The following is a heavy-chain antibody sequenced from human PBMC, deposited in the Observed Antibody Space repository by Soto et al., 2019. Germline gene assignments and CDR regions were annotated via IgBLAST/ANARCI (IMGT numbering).Heavy chain of an antibody. J-gene: IGHJ4*02. CDR1: GFSLTTSGVG. D-gene: IGHD3-3*01. V-gene: IGHV2-5*02. CDR3: AHRVLRTVFGLVTTTAIYFDF. CDR2: IYWDDDK. Sequence: QITLNESGPTPVKPRQPLTLTCTFSGFSLTTSGVGVGWIRQSPGKAPEWLALIYWDDDKRYSPALKSRLTITKDTSKNQVVLTMADLDPADTATFLCAHRVLRTVFGLVTTTAIYFDFWGQGTPVAVSS.